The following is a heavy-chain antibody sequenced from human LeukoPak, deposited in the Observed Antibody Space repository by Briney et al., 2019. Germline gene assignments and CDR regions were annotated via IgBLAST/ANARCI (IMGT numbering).Heavy chain of an antibody. CDR3: ARGYHYCSSTSCYTVGGNWFDP. J-gene: IGHJ5*02. CDR1: GGSISSGGYY. CDR2: IYYSGST. V-gene: IGHV4-31*03. Sequence: PSQTLSLTRTVSGGSISSGGYYWSWIRQHPGKGLEWIGYIYYSGSTYYNPSLKSRVTISVDTSKNQFSLKLSSVTAADTAVYYCARGYHYCSSTSCYTVGGNWFDPWGQGTLVTVSS. D-gene: IGHD2-2*02.